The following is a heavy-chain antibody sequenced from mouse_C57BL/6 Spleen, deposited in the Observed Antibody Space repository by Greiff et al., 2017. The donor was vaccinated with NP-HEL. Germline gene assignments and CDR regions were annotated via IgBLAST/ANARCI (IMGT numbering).Heavy chain of an antibody. Sequence: EVQGVESGGDLVKPGGSLKLSCAASGFTFSSYGMSWVRQTPDKRLEWVATISSGGSYTYYPDSVKGRFTISRDNAKNTLYLQMSSLKSEDTAMYYCARQGLYYGSSYFAYWGQGTLVTVSA. V-gene: IGHV5-6*01. J-gene: IGHJ3*01. CDR1: GFTFSSYG. CDR2: ISSGGSYT. D-gene: IGHD1-1*01. CDR3: ARQGLYYGSSYFAY.